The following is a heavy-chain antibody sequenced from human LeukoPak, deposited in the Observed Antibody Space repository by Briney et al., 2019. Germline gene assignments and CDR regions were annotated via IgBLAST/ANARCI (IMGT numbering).Heavy chain of an antibody. CDR3: ARRYSNYFYYFDY. Sequence: GESLKISCKGSGYSFTSYWIGWVRQMPGKGLEWMGIIYAGDSDTKYSPSFQGQVTISVDKSFSTAYLQWSSLKASDTAMYYCARRYSNYFYYFDYWGQGTLVTVSS. CDR2: IYAGDSDT. J-gene: IGHJ4*02. D-gene: IGHD4-11*01. V-gene: IGHV5-51*01. CDR1: GYSFTSYW.